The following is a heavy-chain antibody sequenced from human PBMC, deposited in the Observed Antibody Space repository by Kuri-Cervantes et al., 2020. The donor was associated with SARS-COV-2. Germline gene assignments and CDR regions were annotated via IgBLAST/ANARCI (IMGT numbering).Heavy chain of an antibody. CDR1: GGSISSGGYY. Sequence: SCTVSGGSISSGGYYWSWIRQHPGKGLEWIGYIYYSGSTYYNPSLKSRVTISVDTSKNQFSLKLSSVTAADTAVYYCARGRIAAAGKTFDYWGQGTTVTVSS. V-gene: IGHV4-31*02. D-gene: IGHD6-13*01. J-gene: IGHJ4*03. CDR2: IYYSGST. CDR3: ARGRIAAAGKTFDY.